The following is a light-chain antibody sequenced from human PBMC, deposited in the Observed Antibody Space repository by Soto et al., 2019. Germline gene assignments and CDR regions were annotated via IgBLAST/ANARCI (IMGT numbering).Light chain of an antibody. CDR1: TSNLGAGYD. Sequence: QSVLTQPPSVSGAPGQRVTLSCAGNTSNLGAGYDVHWYQQLPGAAPKLVIFGNRNRPSGVPERFSGSKSGTSASLAITGLQAEDEADYYCQAYDYILTASVFGGGTQPTVL. V-gene: IGLV1-40*01. CDR3: QAYDYILTASV. J-gene: IGLJ3*02. CDR2: GNR.